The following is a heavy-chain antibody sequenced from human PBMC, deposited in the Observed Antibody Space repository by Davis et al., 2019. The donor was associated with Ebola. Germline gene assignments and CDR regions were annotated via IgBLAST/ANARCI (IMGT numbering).Heavy chain of an antibody. Sequence: GESLKISCTGSGYSFSNYWVGWVRQMPGKGLEWMGIIYPGDSDTRYSPSFQGQVTISADKSISTAYLQWNSLEASDTALYYCARGYWHFDLWGRGTLVTVSS. CDR3: ARGYWHFDL. V-gene: IGHV5-51*01. CDR2: IYPGDSDT. J-gene: IGHJ2*01. CDR1: GYSFSNYW.